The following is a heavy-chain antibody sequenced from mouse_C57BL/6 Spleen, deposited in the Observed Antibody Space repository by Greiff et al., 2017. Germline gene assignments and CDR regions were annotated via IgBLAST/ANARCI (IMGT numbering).Heavy chain of an antibody. D-gene: IGHD2-4*01. J-gene: IGHJ4*01. CDR1: GYSFTGYF. V-gene: IGHV1-20*01. CDR3: ARNVIYYDYDYYAMDY. Sequence: VQLQQSGPELVKPGDSVKISCKASGYSFTGYFMNWVMQSHGKSLEWIGRINPYNGDTFYNQKFKGKATLTVDKSSSTAHMELRSLTSEDSAVYYCARNVIYYDYDYYAMDYWGQGTSVTVSS. CDR2: INPYNGDT.